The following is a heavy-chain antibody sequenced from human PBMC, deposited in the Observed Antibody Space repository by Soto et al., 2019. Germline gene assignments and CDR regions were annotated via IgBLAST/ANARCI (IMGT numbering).Heavy chain of an antibody. CDR1: GDTFSSYA. V-gene: IGHV1-69*19. CDR3: ARGIVVVEATTGEEYYNYYGMDV. Sequence: QVQLVQSGAEVKKPGSSVKVSCKASGDTFSSYAINWVRQGPGQGLEWMGGIIHMFGTANYAEKFQGRVTITADESTSTGYMKLNSLRSEDTAVYYCARGIVVVEATTGEEYYNYYGMDVWGQGTTVTVSS. CDR2: IIHMFGTA. J-gene: IGHJ6*02. D-gene: IGHD2-15*01.